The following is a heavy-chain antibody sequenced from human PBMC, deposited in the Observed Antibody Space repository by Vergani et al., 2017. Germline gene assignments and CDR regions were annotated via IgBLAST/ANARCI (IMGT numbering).Heavy chain of an antibody. CDR3: ARGSCLGGSCYKPLFYY. CDR1: GDSVISTDY. J-gene: IGHJ4*02. D-gene: IGHD2-15*01. Sequence: QVQLQESGPGLVKPSETLSLTCTVSGDSVISTDYHWGWIRQPAGKGLEWIGRIHTSGSTNYNPSLKSRVTMSEDTSKNQFSLNLTSVTAADTAVYFCARGSCLGGSCYKPLFYYWGQGILVTVSS. V-gene: IGHV4-4*07. CDR2: IHTSGST.